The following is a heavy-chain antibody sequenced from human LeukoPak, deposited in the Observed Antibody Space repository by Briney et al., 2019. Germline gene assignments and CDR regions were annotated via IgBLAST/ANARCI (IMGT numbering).Heavy chain of an antibody. J-gene: IGHJ4*02. CDR3: ARDGGDPYNAADY. Sequence: SETLSLTCTVSGGSITSHYWSWIRQPPGKGLEWIGYIYYSGSTNYNPSLKSRVTMSADTSKNQFSLKLSSVTAADTAVYYCARDGGDPYNAADYWGQGTLVTVSS. V-gene: IGHV4-59*11. CDR1: GGSITSHY. CDR2: IYYSGST. D-gene: IGHD5-24*01.